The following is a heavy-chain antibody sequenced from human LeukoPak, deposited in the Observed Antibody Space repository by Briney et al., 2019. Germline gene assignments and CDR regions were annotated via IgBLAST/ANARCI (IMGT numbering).Heavy chain of an antibody. J-gene: IGHJ4*02. Sequence: GGSLRLSCAASGFIFSDYYMSWIRQAPGKGLEWVSYISSSGSTIYYADSVKGRFTISRDNAKNSLYLQMNSLRAEDTAVYYCARDPPQYYYDSGFVYWGQGTLVTVSS. CDR3: ARDPPQYYYDSGFVY. CDR1: GFIFSDYY. CDR2: ISSSGSTI. D-gene: IGHD3-22*01. V-gene: IGHV3-11*04.